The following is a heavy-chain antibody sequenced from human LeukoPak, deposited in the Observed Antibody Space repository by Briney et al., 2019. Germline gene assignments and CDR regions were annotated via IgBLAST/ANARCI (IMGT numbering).Heavy chain of an antibody. J-gene: IGHJ3*02. CDR3: ARAKDCSSITCPFDI. D-gene: IGHD2-2*01. V-gene: IGHV3-20*04. Sequence: GGSLRLSCAASAFTFHDYGMSWVRQAPGRGLEWVSSINWNSGSTGYADSVKGRFSISRDNGKNSLYLQMNSLRAEDTALYYCARAKDCSSITCPFDIWGQGTMVTVSS. CDR1: AFTFHDYG. CDR2: INWNSGST.